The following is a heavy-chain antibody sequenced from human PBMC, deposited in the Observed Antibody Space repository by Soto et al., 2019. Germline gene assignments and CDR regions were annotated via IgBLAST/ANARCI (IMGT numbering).Heavy chain of an antibody. CDR2: ISNDGSDK. D-gene: IGHD5-12*01. Sequence: GGSLRLSCAASGFSFSSYGMHWVRQAPGKGLEWVAVISNDGSDKYYADSVKGRFTISRDNSKNTLYLQTNSLRAEDTAVYYCEKDPAGYSGYGYFDYWGQGTLVTVSS. CDR3: EKDPAGYSGYGYFDY. V-gene: IGHV3-30*18. CDR1: GFSFSSYG. J-gene: IGHJ4*02.